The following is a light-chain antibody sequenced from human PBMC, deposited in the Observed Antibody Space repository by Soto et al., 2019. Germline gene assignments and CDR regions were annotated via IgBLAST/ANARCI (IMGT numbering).Light chain of an antibody. V-gene: IGKV3-15*01. CDR1: QSVSSN. Sequence: EIVMTQSPATLSVSPGERATLSCRASQSVSSNLAWYQQKSGQAPRLLIYGASTRATGIPARFSGSGSGTDFTLTISRLEPEDFAVYYCQQYGSSSITFGQGTRLEIK. CDR2: GAS. J-gene: IGKJ5*01. CDR3: QQYGSSSIT.